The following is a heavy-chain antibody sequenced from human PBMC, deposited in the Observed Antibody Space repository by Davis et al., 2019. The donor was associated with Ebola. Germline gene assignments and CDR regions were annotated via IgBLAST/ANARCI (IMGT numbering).Heavy chain of an antibody. CDR1: AGSMNIYYY. CDR2: IYYSGST. V-gene: IGHV4-59*01. J-gene: IGHJ4*02. D-gene: IGHD2-15*01. Sequence: MPSETLSLTCTVSAGSMNIYYYWSWIRQTPGKGLEWIGYIYYSGSTNYNPSLRSRVTISADTSKSQFSLNLRSVTAADTAVYYCAGGYCSDGICSSGQDTNFDSWGQGTRVTVSS. CDR3: AGGYCSDGICSSGQDTNFDS.